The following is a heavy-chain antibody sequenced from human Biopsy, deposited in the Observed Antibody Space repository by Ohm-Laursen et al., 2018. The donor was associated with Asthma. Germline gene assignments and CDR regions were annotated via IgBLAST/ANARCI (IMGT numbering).Heavy chain of an antibody. J-gene: IGHJ4*02. V-gene: IGHV1-3*04. CDR3: ARNAGAGTFDF. CDR1: GYTFNRYI. D-gene: IGHD1-14*01. Sequence: ASVKVSCKTSGYTFNRYIMHWVRQAPGQRLEWMGLVNTASQDTVYSQKFQGRVSITRDTSASSAYMELSSLNFADTAVYYCARNAGAGTFDFWGQGTLVIVSS. CDR2: VNTASQDT.